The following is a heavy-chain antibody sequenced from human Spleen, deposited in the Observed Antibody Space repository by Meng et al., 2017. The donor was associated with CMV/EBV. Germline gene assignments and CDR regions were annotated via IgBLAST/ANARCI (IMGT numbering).Heavy chain of an antibody. Sequence: TCAVSGGSISSTHWWSWVRQPPGKGLEWIGEVYHSGSTNYNPSLGSRVSISLDTSKNHFSLKLTSVTAADTAVYYCARFRVTSHRFDPWGQGALVTVS. CDR1: GGSISSTHW. V-gene: IGHV4-4*02. CDR2: VYHSGST. J-gene: IGHJ5*02. D-gene: IGHD3-3*01. CDR3: ARFRVTSHRFDP.